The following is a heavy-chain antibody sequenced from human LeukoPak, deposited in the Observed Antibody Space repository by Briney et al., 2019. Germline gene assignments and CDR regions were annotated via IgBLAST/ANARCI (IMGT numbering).Heavy chain of an antibody. CDR3: ARDKAVTTEVTQHFQH. J-gene: IGHJ1*01. CDR2: ISAYNGNT. V-gene: IGHV1-18*01. D-gene: IGHD4-23*01. Sequence: ASVKVSCKASGYTFTSYGISWVRQAPGQGLEWMGWISAYNGNTNYAQKLQFRVTMTTDTSTSTAYMELRSLRSDDTAVYYCARDKAVTTEVTQHFQHWGQGTLVTVSS. CDR1: GYTFTSYG.